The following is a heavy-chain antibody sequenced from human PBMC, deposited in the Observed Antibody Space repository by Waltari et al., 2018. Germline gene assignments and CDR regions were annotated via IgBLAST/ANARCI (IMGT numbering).Heavy chain of an antibody. CDR3: ARPNVEMAPHAENWFDP. J-gene: IGHJ5*02. D-gene: IGHD5-12*01. CDR1: GYTFTSYA. Sequence: QVQLVQSGAEVKKPGASVKVSCKASGYTFTSYAMHWVRQAPGQRLEWMGWINAGKGNKKDSQKFQGRVTITRDTSASTAYMELSSLRSEDTAVYYCARPNVEMAPHAENWFDPWGQGTLVTVSS. CDR2: INAGKGNK. V-gene: IGHV1-3*01.